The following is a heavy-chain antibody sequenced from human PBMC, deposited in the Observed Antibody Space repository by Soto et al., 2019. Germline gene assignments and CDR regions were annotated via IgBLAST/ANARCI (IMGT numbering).Heavy chain of an antibody. CDR2: IYYRGST. J-gene: IGHJ4*02. V-gene: IGHV4-39*01. CDR1: GGSISSSSYY. D-gene: IGHD3-22*01. Sequence: QLQLQESGPGLVKPSETLSLTCTVSGGSISSSSYYWGWIRQPPGKGLEWIGSIYYRGSTYYNPSLRSRVTISVDTSKNQFSLKLSAVTAADTAVYYCARLGDSSGYFDYWGQGTLVTVSS. CDR3: ARLGDSSGYFDY.